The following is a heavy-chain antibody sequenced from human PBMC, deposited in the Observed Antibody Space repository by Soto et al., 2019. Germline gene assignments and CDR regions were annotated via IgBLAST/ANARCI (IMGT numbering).Heavy chain of an antibody. CDR3: ARDVDYCDLPYWYFDL. CDR2: ISSSSSYI. D-gene: IGHD4-17*01. V-gene: IGHV3-21*01. Sequence: EVQLVESGGGLVKPGGSLRLSCAASGFTFSSYSMNWVRQAPGKGLEWVSSISSSSSYIYYADSVKGRFTISRDNAKNSLYLQMNSLRAEDTAVYYCARDVDYCDLPYWYFDLWGRGTLVTVSS. J-gene: IGHJ2*01. CDR1: GFTFSSYS.